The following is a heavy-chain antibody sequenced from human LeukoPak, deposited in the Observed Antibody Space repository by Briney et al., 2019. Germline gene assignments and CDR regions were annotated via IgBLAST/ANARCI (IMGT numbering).Heavy chain of an antibody. V-gene: IGHV4-59*12. J-gene: IGHJ4*02. D-gene: IGHD2-2*01. CDR1: GGSTSSYY. CDR2: IYYSGST. Sequence: SETLSLTCTVSGGSTSSYYWSWIRQPPGKGLEWIGYIYYSGSTNYNPSLKSRVTMSVDTSKNQFSLNLSSVTAADTAVYYCARDCSSTSCYLDYWGQGTLVTVSS. CDR3: ARDCSSTSCYLDY.